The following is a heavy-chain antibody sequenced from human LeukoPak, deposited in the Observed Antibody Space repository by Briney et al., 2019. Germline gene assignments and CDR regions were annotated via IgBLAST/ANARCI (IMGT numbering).Heavy chain of an antibody. J-gene: IGHJ4*02. Sequence: GASVKVSCKAFGYTFTSYAMHWVRQAPGQRLEWMGWINAGNGNTKYSQKFQGRVTITRDTSASTAYMELSSLRSEDTAVCYCARCRIGEFAYYWGQGTLVTVSS. CDR3: ARCRIGEFAYY. CDR2: INAGNGNT. CDR1: GYTFTSYA. V-gene: IGHV1-3*01. D-gene: IGHD3-10*01.